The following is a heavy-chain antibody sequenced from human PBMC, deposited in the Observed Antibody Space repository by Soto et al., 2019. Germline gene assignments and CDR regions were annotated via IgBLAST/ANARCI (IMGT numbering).Heavy chain of an antibody. CDR3: ARDAQIGHGYSVYDTY. CDR1: GYTFASYG. Sequence: ASVKVSCKASGYTFASYGISWLRQAPGQGLEWLGWVSTYSPKTVYAQKFQGRVTMTRDTSTGTVYMELTSLRSEDTAVYYCARDAQIGHGYSVYDTYWGQGTPVTVSS. D-gene: IGHD5-12*01. CDR2: VSTYSPKT. V-gene: IGHV1-18*01. J-gene: IGHJ4*01.